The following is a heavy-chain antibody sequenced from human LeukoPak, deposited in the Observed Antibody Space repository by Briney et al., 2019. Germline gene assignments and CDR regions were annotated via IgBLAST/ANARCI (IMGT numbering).Heavy chain of an antibody. J-gene: IGHJ4*02. Sequence: GSLILSCAASGFTFRSYSMSWVRQAPGKGLEWVSAISSDSSYIYYADSMRGRFTISRDNAKKSLFLQMNSLRVADTAVYYCARVRYSPSRNGIDWWGQGTLVTVSS. D-gene: IGHD5-12*01. V-gene: IGHV3-21*01. CDR2: ISSDSSYI. CDR1: GFTFRSYS. CDR3: ARVRYSPSRNGIDW.